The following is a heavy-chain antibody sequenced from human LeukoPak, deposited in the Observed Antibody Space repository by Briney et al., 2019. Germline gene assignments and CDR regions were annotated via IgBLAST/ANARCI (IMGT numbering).Heavy chain of an antibody. Sequence: GGSLRLSCAASGFTFNNFWMIWVRQPPGKGLEWVSSIFPSGGEIHYADSVRGRFTISRDNSKSTLSLQMNSLRAEDTAVYYCAKESGRSYDFWSGYDMDVWGKGTTVTVSS. V-gene: IGHV3-23*01. CDR3: AKESGRSYDFWSGYDMDV. CDR2: IFPSGGEI. D-gene: IGHD3-3*01. CDR1: GFTFNNFW. J-gene: IGHJ6*03.